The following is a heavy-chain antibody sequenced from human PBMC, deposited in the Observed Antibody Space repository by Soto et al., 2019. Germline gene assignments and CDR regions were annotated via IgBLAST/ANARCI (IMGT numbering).Heavy chain of an antibody. J-gene: IGHJ4*02. CDR2: IIPIFGTA. V-gene: IGHV1-69*13. CDR1: GATFSSYA. CDR3: ASGTGGHSYGACDY. Sequence: GAPVKVSSEASGATFSSYAISWVRQAPGQGLEWMGGIIPIFGTANYAQKFQGRVTITADESTSRAYMELSSLRSEDTSVYYCASGTGGHSYGACDYWGQGTLVTLAS. D-gene: IGHD5-18*01.